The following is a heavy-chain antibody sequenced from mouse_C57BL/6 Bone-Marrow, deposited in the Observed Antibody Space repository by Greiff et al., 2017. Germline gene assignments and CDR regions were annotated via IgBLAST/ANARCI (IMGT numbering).Heavy chain of an antibody. CDR3: ARLRPSNFYFDY. Sequence: EVQVVESGGGLVQPGGSLSLSCAASGFTFTDYYMSWVRQPPGKALEWLGFIRNKANGYTTEYSASVKGRFTISRDNSQSILYLQMNALRAEDSATYYCARLRPSNFYFDYWGQGTTLTVSS. D-gene: IGHD4-1*01. CDR1: GFTFTDYY. CDR2: IRNKANGYTT. V-gene: IGHV7-3*01. J-gene: IGHJ2*01.